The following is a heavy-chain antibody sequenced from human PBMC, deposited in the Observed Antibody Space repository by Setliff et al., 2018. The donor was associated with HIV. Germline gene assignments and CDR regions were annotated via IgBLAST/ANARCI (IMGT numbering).Heavy chain of an antibody. CDR2: VFSSGST. V-gene: IGHV4-61*10. Sequence: SETLSLTCTVSGGSITSGFYYWTWIRQPAGKGLEWVGHVFSSGSTNYNPSLKSRVTVSIDTSKNQFSLKLSSVTATDTAVYYCARDSDYYDSSGRHIRLFDYWGQGTLVTVSS. CDR3: ARDSDYYDSSGRHIRLFDY. D-gene: IGHD3-22*01. CDR1: GGSITSGFYY. J-gene: IGHJ4*02.